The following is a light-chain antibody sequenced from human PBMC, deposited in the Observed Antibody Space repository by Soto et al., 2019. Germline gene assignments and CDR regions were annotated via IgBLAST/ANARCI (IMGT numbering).Light chain of an antibody. J-gene: IGKJ5*01. CDR1: QSVSSN. CDR2: DAS. Sequence: EIVMTQFPATLSVSPGERATLSCRASQSVSSNLAWYQQKPGQAPRLLIYDASTRAIGIPARFSGSGSGTEFTLTISSLQSEDFAVYYCQQYNNWPPITFGQGTRLEIK. CDR3: QQYNNWPPIT. V-gene: IGKV3-15*01.